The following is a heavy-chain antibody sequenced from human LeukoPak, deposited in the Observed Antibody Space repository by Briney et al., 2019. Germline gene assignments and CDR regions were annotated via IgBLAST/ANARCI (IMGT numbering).Heavy chain of an antibody. Sequence: GESLKISCKGSGYSFTNYWIAWVRQMPGKGLEWMGIIYPGDSDTRYSPSFQGQVTISADKSISTAYLQWSSLKASDTAMYYCARPSYSSGWYVGYWGQGTLVTVSS. J-gene: IGHJ4*02. V-gene: IGHV5-51*01. D-gene: IGHD6-19*01. CDR3: ARPSYSSGWYVGY. CDR1: GYSFTNYW. CDR2: IYPGDSDT.